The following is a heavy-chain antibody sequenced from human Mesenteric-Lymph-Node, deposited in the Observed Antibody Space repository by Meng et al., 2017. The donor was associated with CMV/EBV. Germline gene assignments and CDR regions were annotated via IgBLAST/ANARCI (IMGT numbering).Heavy chain of an antibody. J-gene: IGHJ3*02. Sequence: GESLKISCAVSGFTFNNFAMSWVRQAPGKRLEWVSASSDSGGTKSYADSVKGRFTISRDNSKNTLYLQMNSLRAEDTAVYYCAKGYCSSTSCYATPTFDAFDIWGQGTMVTVSS. V-gene: IGHV3-23*01. CDR2: SSDSGGTK. D-gene: IGHD2-2*01. CDR1: GFTFNNFA. CDR3: AKGYCSSTSCYATPTFDAFDI.